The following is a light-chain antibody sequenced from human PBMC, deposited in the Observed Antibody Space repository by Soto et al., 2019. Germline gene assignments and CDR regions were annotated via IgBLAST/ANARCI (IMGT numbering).Light chain of an antibody. J-gene: IGKJ1*01. CDR2: DAF. CDR1: QDIRQH. Sequence: DLQLTQSPSSLSASVGDRVTLTCHASQDIRQHLNWYQQKPGKVPKLLIYDAFNLEVGVPSRFSGSGYGTDFTFTISSLQPEDLATYFCQQYRTFGQGTKVDIK. CDR3: QQYRT. V-gene: IGKV1-33*01.